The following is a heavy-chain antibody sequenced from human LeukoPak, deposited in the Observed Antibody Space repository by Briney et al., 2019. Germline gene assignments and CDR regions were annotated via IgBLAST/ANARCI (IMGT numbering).Heavy chain of an antibody. J-gene: IGHJ4*02. CDR3: ASTDTSTFDY. V-gene: IGHV4-59*08. Sequence: PSGTLSLTCTVSGGSVSSSYWNWIRQPPGKGLEWIGCIYYGGSTNYNPSLKSRVTISLDTSNNQFSLKLSSVTAADTAVYYCASTDTSTFDYWGQGTLVTVSS. CDR2: IYYGGST. CDR1: GGSVSSSY. D-gene: IGHD5-18*01.